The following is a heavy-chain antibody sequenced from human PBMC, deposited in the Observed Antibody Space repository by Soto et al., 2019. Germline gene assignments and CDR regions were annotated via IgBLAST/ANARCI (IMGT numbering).Heavy chain of an antibody. CDR3: ARVTGYNWNYFFDY. CDR2: NYYSGST. Sequence: SETLSLTCTVSGGSISSYYWSWIRQPPGKGLEWIGYNYYSGSTNYNPSLKGRITITVDTSKNQFYLKMNSVTDADTAVYYCARVTGYNWNYFFDYWGQGTLVTVSS. J-gene: IGHJ4*02. D-gene: IGHD1-7*01. CDR1: GGSISSYY. V-gene: IGHV4-59*01.